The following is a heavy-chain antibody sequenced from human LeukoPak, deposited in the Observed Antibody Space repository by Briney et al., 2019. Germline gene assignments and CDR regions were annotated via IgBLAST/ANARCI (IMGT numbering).Heavy chain of an antibody. CDR2: ISGSGGST. CDR3: ARDHYYDSSGFVVDY. D-gene: IGHD3-22*01. Sequence: GGSLRLSCAASGFTFSSYGMSWVRQAPGKGLEWVSAISGSGGSTYYADSVKGRFTISRDNSKNTLYLQMNSLRAEDTAVYYCARDHYYDSSGFVVDYWGQGTLVTVSS. J-gene: IGHJ4*02. CDR1: GFTFSSYG. V-gene: IGHV3-23*01.